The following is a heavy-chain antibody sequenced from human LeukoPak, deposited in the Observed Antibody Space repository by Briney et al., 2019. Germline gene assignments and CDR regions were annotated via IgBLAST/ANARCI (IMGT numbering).Heavy chain of an antibody. D-gene: IGHD3-10*02. CDR2: IYHSGDT. V-gene: IGHV4-31*03. J-gene: IGHJ4*02. CDR1: GDSISSGGYY. CDR3: ARGVRGYFDY. Sequence: PSETLSLTCTVSGDSISSGGYYWSWIRQHPGKGLEWIGYIYHSGDTYYSPSLKSRVTISVDTSKNQFSLKLSSVTAADTAVYYCARGVRGYFDYWGQGTLVTVSS.